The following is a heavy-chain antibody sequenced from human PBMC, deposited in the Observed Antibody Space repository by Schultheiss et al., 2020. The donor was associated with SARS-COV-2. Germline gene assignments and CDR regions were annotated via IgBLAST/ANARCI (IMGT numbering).Heavy chain of an antibody. CDR1: GGTFSSYT. J-gene: IGHJ4*02. V-gene: IGHV1-18*01. CDR2: ISGRNGDT. Sequence: ASVKVSCKASGGTFSSYTISWVRQAPGQGPEWMGWISGRNGDTRYAQNSYAQKFEGRVTMTTDTTTATAYMELRNLRADDTAVYFCARADLGSVLSHWGQGTLVTVSS. D-gene: IGHD3-10*01. CDR3: ARADLGSVLSH.